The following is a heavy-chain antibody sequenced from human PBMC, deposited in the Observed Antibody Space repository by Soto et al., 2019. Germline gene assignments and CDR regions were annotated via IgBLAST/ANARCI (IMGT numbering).Heavy chain of an antibody. Sequence: PGGSLRLSCAASGFTFSSYAMSWVRQAPGKGLEWVSTISGSADSTYYADSVKGRFTISRDNPKNSLYLQMSSLRAEDTAVYYCARPSRYYGMDVGGQGTTVTVSS. CDR2: ISGSADST. CDR3: ARPSRYYGMDV. V-gene: IGHV3-23*01. J-gene: IGHJ6*02. CDR1: GFTFSSYA.